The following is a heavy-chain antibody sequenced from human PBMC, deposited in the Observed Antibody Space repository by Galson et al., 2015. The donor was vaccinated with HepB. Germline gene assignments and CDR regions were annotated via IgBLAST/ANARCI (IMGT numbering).Heavy chain of an antibody. V-gene: IGHV3-30-3*01. J-gene: IGHJ4*02. Sequence: LRLSCAASGFTFSGNIMHWVRQAPGKGLEWVAVISYDGSNTFSADSVKGRFIIYRDNSKNTLFLQMNSLRAEDTALYYCAREGIFGAAKAFDYWGQGILVTVSS. CDR3: AREGIFGAAKAFDY. CDR1: GFTFSGNI. D-gene: IGHD3-3*01. CDR2: ISYDGSNT.